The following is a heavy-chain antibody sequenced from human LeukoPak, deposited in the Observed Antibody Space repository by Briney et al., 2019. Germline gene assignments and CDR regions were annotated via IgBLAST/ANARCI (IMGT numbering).Heavy chain of an antibody. V-gene: IGHV3-74*01. Sequence: GGSLRLSCAASGFTFSSYWMHWVRHTPGKGLVWVSRIKSDGSGTSYADSVKGRSTISRDNAKNTLYLQMNSLRAEDTAVYYCARDGYSFGHDFDYWGQGTLVTVSS. CDR1: GFTFSSYW. D-gene: IGHD5-18*01. CDR3: ARDGYSFGHDFDY. CDR2: IKSDGSGT. J-gene: IGHJ4*02.